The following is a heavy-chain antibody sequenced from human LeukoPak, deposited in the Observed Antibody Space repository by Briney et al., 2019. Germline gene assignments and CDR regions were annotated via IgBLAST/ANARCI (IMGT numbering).Heavy chain of an antibody. V-gene: IGHV1-18*01. CDR3: AREALRYFDWLAYYYGMDV. Sequence: ASVKVSCKASGYTFTSYGISWVRQAPGQGLEWMGWISAYNGNTNYAQKLQGRVTMTTDTSTSTAYMELRSLRSDDTAVYYCAREALRYFDWLAYYYGMDVWGQGTTVTVSS. CDR1: GYTFTSYG. J-gene: IGHJ6*02. CDR2: ISAYNGNT. D-gene: IGHD3-9*01.